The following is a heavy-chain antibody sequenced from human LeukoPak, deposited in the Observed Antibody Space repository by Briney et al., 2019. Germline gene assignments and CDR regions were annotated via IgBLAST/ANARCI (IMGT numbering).Heavy chain of an antibody. CDR2: IKQDGSEK. CDR1: GFTFSRYW. CDR3: ATSLGESTFET. J-gene: IGHJ5*02. D-gene: IGHD3-3*02. Sequence: GGSLRLSCAASGFTFSRYWMSWVRQAPGKGLEWVANIKQDGSEKYYVDSVEGRFTISRDNAKNSLYLQMNSLRVEDTAVYYCATSLGESTFETWGQGTLVTVSS. V-gene: IGHV3-7*01.